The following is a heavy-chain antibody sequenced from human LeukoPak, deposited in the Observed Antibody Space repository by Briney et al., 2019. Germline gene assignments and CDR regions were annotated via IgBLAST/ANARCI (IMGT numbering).Heavy chain of an antibody. CDR3: ARVGDWNDLVY. D-gene: IGHD1-1*01. CDR1: GGSISSYY. CDR2: ILYSGTTT. J-gene: IGHJ4*02. V-gene: IGHV4-59*01. Sequence: PSETLSLTCTVSGGSISSYYWSWIRQPPGKRLEWIGYILYSGTTTNYNPSLKGRVTISVDTSKNQFSLKLSSVTAADTAVYYCARVGDWNDLVYWGQGTLVTVSS.